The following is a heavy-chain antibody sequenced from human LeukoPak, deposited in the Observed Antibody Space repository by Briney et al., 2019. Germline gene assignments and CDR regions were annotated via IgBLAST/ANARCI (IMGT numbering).Heavy chain of an antibody. Sequence: SVKVSCKASGGTFSSYAISWVRQAPGQGLEWMGGIIPIFGTANYAQKFQGRVTITADESTSTAYMELSSLRAEDTAVYYCAKGGGYEAQYYYYYLDVWGKGTTVTISS. CDR3: AKGGGYEAQYYYYYLDV. CDR1: GGTFSSYA. V-gene: IGHV1-69*13. CDR2: IIPIFGTA. D-gene: IGHD5-12*01. J-gene: IGHJ6*03.